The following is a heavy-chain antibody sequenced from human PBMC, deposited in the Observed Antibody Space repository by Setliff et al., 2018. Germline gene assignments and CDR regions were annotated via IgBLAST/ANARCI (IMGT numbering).Heavy chain of an antibody. J-gene: IGHJ6*03. CDR2: IYYSGGT. CDR1: GGPISSDNYF. Sequence: SENLSLTCTVSGGPISSDNYFWGWIRQPPGKGLEWIASIYYSGGTYYNPSLTSRVTISIDTSRNLFSLSLTSVTAADTAFYYCARHSNWSRLAYYYMDVWGKGTTVTVSS. CDR3: ARHSNWSRLAYYYMDV. V-gene: IGHV4-39*01. D-gene: IGHD3-3*01.